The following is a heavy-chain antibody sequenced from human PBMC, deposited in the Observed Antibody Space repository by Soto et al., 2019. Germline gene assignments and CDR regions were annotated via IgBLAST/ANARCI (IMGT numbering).Heavy chain of an antibody. Sequence: SETLSLTCTVSGGSISSYYWSWIRQPPGKGLEWIGYIYYSGSTNYNPSLKSRVTISVDTSKNQFSLKLSSVTAADTAVYYCARLWEQLVFDYYSYGMDVWGQGTTVTVSS. J-gene: IGHJ6*02. CDR3: ARLWEQLVFDYYSYGMDV. V-gene: IGHV4-59*08. CDR2: IYYSGST. D-gene: IGHD6-13*01. CDR1: GGSISSYY.